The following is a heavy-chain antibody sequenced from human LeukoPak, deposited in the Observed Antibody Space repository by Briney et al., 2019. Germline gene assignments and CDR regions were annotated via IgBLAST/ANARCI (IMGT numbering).Heavy chain of an antibody. J-gene: IGHJ4*02. V-gene: IGHV3-7*01. D-gene: IGHD3-10*01. CDR1: GFTFSSYW. Sequence: GGSLRLSCAASGFTFSSYWMSWVRQAPGKGLEWVANIKQDGSEKNYVNPVKGRFTISRDNAKNSLYLQMNSLRAEDTAVYYCARDFRLTYYYGSGSYWGGYYFDYWGQGTLVTVSS. CDR3: ARDFRLTYYYGSGSYWGGYYFDY. CDR2: IKQDGSEK.